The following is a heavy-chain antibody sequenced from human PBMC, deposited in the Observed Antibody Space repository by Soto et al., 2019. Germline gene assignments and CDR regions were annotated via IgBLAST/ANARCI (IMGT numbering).Heavy chain of an antibody. CDR2: IIPIFGTA. V-gene: IGHV1-69*13. J-gene: IGHJ5*02. CDR1: GGTFSSYA. Sequence: SVKVSCKASGGTFSSYAISWVRQAPGQGLEWMGGIIPIFGTANYAQKFQGRVTITADESTSTAYMELNSLRSEDTAVYYCARGLQRVYNWFDPWGQGTLVTVSS. D-gene: IGHD6-25*01. CDR3: ARGLQRVYNWFDP.